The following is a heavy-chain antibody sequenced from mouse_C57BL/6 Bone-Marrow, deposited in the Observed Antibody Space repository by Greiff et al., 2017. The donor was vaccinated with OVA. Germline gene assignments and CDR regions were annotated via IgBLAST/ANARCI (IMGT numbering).Heavy chain of an antibody. CDR2: ISSGSSTI. CDR3: AKLAWFAY. Sequence: EVHLVESGGGLVKPGGSLKLSCAASGFTFSDYGMHWVRQAPEKGLEWVAYISSGSSTIYYADTVKGRFTLSRDNAKNTLFLQMTSLRSEDTAMYYCAKLAWFAYWGQGTLVTVSA. J-gene: IGHJ3*01. CDR1: GFTFSDYG. V-gene: IGHV5-17*01.